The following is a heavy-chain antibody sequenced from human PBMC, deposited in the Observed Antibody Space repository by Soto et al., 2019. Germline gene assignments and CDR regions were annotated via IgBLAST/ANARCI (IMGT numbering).Heavy chain of an antibody. V-gene: IGHV4-38-2*02. D-gene: IGHD3-22*01. CDR1: GYSISSGYY. Sequence: SETLSLTCTVSGYSISSGYYWGWIRQPPGKGLEWIGSIYHSGSTYYNPSLKSRVTISVDTSKNQFSLKLSSVTAADTAVYYCARVPYYYDSSGRFDYWGQGTLVTVSS. CDR3: ARVPYYYDSSGRFDY. CDR2: IYHSGST. J-gene: IGHJ4*02.